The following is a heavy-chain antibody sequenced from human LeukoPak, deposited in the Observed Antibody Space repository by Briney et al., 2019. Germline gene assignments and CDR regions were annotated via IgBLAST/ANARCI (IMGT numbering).Heavy chain of an antibody. V-gene: IGHV4-59*01. CDR1: GDSISSYY. CDR2: IYYSGST. J-gene: IGHJ5*02. CDR3: ARDNVVPAAIHWFDP. Sequence: SETLSLTCRVSGDSISSYYWSWIGRPPGKRLEGIGYIYYSGSTNYNASLKRLVTISVDTSKHQLSLKLRSVTAADTAVYYCARDNVVPAAIHWFDPWGQGTLVTVSS. D-gene: IGHD2-2*01.